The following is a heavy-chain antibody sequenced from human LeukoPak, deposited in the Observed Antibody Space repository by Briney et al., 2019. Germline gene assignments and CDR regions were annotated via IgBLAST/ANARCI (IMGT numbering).Heavy chain of an antibody. V-gene: IGHV1-8*02. CDR1: GYTFTSSD. J-gene: IGHJ5*02. CDR3: ARRVPKLLWFGELSWFDP. Sequence: GASVKVSCKASGYTFTSSDINWVRQATGQGLEWMGWMNPNSGNTGYAQKFQGRVTMTRNTSISTAYMELSSLRSEDTAVYYCARRVPKLLWFGELSWFDPWGQGTLVTVSS. D-gene: IGHD3-10*01. CDR2: MNPNSGNT.